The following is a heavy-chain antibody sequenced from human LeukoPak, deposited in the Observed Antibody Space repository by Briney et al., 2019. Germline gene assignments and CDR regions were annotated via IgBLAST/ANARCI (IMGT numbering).Heavy chain of an antibody. V-gene: IGHV3-15*01. J-gene: IGHJ4*02. D-gene: IGHD2/OR15-2a*01. CDR2: ITSKTDGGIT. CDR1: QFTFSSYA. Sequence: GGSLRLSCVASQFTFSSYAMSWVRQAPGKGLEWVGRITSKTDGGITDSAAPVKGRFIVSRDDSKNTLFLQMSSLRTEDTAVYYCATDESNSFFFWGQGTLVTVSS. CDR3: ATDESNSFFF.